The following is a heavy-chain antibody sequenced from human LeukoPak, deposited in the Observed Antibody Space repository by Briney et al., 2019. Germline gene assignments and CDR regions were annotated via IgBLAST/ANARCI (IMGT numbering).Heavy chain of an antibody. V-gene: IGHV4-39*07. CDR1: GGSIRSSDDY. J-gene: IGHJ4*02. CDR3: ARDSPVTGHVDY. D-gene: IGHD6-19*01. CDR2: IYYTGSS. Sequence: QSSETLSLTCSVSGGSIRSSDDYWGFVRQTPGKGLEWMGSIYYTGSSHYNPSLKSRATISVDTSKNQFSLELTSVTAADTAVYYCARDSPVTGHVDYWGQGTLVTVSS.